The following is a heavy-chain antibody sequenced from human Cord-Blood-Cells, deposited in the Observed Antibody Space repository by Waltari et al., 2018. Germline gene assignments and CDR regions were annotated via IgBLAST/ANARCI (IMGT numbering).Heavy chain of an antibody. CDR3: ARGTIAITIFGVVIPYWYFDL. D-gene: IGHD3-3*01. V-gene: IGHV4-34*01. J-gene: IGHJ2*01. CDR2: INHSGST. Sequence: QVQLQQWGAGLLKPSETLSITCAVYGGSFSGYYWSWIRQPPGKGLEWIGEINHSGSTNYNPALKSRVTISVDTSKNQFSLKLSSVTAADTAVYYCARGTIAITIFGVVIPYWYFDLWGRGTLVTVSS. CDR1: GGSFSGYY.